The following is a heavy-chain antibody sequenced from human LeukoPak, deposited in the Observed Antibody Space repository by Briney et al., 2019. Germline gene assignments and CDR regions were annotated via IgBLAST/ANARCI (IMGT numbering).Heavy chain of an antibody. CDR1: GYSFTSYW. J-gene: IGHJ4*02. CDR3: ARQSQQWLEHDY. V-gene: IGHV5-10-1*01. D-gene: IGHD6-19*01. Sequence: KHGESLKISCKGSGYSFTSYWISWVRQMPGKGLEWMGRIDPSDSYTNYSPSFQGHVTISADKSISTAYLQWSSLKASDTAMYYCARQSQQWLEHDYWGQGTLVTVSS. CDR2: IDPSDSYT.